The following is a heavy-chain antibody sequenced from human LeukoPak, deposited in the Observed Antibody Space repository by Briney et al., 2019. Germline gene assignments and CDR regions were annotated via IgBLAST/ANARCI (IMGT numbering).Heavy chain of an antibody. V-gene: IGHV4-61*02. CDR2: IYTCGSA. D-gene: IGHD6-13*01. J-gene: IGHJ4*02. Sequence: PSQTLSLTCTVSGGSISSGNYYWSWIRQPAGKGLEWIGRIYTCGSANYNPSLKSRVTISVDTSKNQFSLKLSSVTAADTAVYYCASRAGYSSSSWGWGQGTLVTVSS. CDR3: ASRAGYSSSSWG. CDR1: GGSISSGNYY.